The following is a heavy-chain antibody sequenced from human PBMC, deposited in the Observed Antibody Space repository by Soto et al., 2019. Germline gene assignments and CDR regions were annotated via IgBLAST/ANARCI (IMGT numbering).Heavy chain of an antibody. CDR3: ARVSYYDSSGYYSTGLDC. CDR1: GFTVSSNY. V-gene: IGHV3-30-3*01. D-gene: IGHD3-22*01. Sequence: GGSLRLSCAASGFTVSSNYMSWVRQAPGKGLEWVAVISYDGSNKYYADSVKGRFTISRDNSKNTLYLQMNSLRAEDTAVYYCARVSYYDSSGYYSTGLDCWGQGTRVTVSS. J-gene: IGHJ4*02. CDR2: ISYDGSNK.